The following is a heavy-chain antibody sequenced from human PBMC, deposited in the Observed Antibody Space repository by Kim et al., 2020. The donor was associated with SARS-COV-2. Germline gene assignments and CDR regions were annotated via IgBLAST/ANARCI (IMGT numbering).Heavy chain of an antibody. CDR3: VRQDDGTDY. CDR2: IYYSWSI. V-gene: IGHV4-39*01. D-gene: IGHD3-22*01. J-gene: IGHJ4*02. Sequence: SETLSLTCTVSGDSISGTSFYWGWIRQPPGKELEWIGTIYYSWSISNSGSAHYNPSLKGRVTISVDTSKNQFSLGLTSVTAADTALYYCVRQDDGTDYWGQGTLVTVSS. CDR1: GDSISGTSFY.